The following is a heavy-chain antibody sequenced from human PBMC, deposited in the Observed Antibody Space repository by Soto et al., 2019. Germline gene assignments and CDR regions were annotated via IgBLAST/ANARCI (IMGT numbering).Heavy chain of an antibody. CDR2: IYYSGST. V-gene: IGHV4-39*01. D-gene: IGHD5-12*01. CDR1: GGSISSSSYY. CDR3: ARSGHGGTSNVDY. Sequence: PSETLSLTCTVSGGSISSSSYYWGWIRQPPGKGLEWIGSIYYSGSTSYNPSLKSRVTISVDTSKNQFSLTLNSVTAADTAVYYCARSGHGGTSNVDYWGQGTLVTVSS. J-gene: IGHJ4*02.